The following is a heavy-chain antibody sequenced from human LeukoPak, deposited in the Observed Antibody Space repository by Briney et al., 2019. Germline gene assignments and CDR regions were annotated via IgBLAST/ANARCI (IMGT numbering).Heavy chain of an antibody. V-gene: IGHV4-30-2*01. J-gene: IGHJ5*02. D-gene: IGHD2-2*01. CDR1: GGSISSGGYY. CDR2: IYHSGST. CDR3: ARDPPRKLLVPAATT. Sequence: SQTLSLTCTVSGGSISSGGYYWSCIRQPPGKGLEWIGYIYHSGSTYYNPSLKSRVTISVDRSKNQFSLKLSSVTAADTAVYYCARDPPRKLLVPAATTWGQGTLVTVSS.